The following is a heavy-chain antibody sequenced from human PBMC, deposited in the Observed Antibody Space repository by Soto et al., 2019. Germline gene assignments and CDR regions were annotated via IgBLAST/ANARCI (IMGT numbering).Heavy chain of an antibody. V-gene: IGHV4-59*08. J-gene: IGHJ5*02. CDR3: ARHKTTLSCFDP. CDR2: IYYSGST. Sequence: SETLSLTXTVSGGSISSYYWSWIRQPPGKGLEWIGYIYYSGSTNYNPSLKSRVTISVDTSKNQFSLKLSSVTAADTAMYYCARHKTTLSCFDPWGQGALVTVSS. D-gene: IGHD4-17*01. CDR1: GGSISSYY.